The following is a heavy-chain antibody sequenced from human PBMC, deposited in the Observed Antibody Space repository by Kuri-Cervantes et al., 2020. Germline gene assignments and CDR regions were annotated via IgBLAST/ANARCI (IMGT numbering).Heavy chain of an antibody. CDR2: IYHSGST. D-gene: IGHD6-19*01. V-gene: IGHV4-38-2*01. CDR3: ASGAVAAKGGGVYFDY. CDR1: GYSISSGYY. J-gene: IGHJ4*02. Sequence: GSLRLSCAVSGYSISSGYYWGWIRQPPGKGLEWIGSIYHSGSTYYNPSLKSRVTISVDTSKNQFSLKLSSVTAADTAVYYCASGAVAAKGGGVYFDYWGQGTLVTVSS.